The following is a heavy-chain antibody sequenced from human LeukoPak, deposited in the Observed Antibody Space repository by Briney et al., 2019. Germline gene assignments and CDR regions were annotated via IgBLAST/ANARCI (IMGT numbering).Heavy chain of an antibody. CDR3: ARLRGYDAFDI. CDR2: INSDGSST. J-gene: IGHJ3*02. V-gene: IGHV3-74*01. Sequence: GGSLRLSCAASGFTFSSYWMHWVRQAPGKGLVWVSRINSDGSSTSYADSVKGRFTISRDNAKNTLYLQMNSLGAEDTAVYYCARLRGYDAFDIWGQGTMVTVSS. CDR1: GFTFSSYW. D-gene: IGHD5-18*01.